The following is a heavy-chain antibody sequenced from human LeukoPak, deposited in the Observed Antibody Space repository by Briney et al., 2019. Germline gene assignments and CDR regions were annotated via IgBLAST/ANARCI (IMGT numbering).Heavy chain of an antibody. D-gene: IGHD3-3*01. CDR1: GFTFSSHW. Sequence: QPGGSLRLSCEASGFTFSSHWMHWVRQAPGKGLEWVAFIRYDGSNKYYADSVKGRFTISRDNSKNTLYLQMNGLRAEDTAVYYCAAPYDFWSGYPSSNAFDIWGQGTMVTVSS. V-gene: IGHV3-30*02. CDR3: AAPYDFWSGYPSSNAFDI. CDR2: IRYDGSNK. J-gene: IGHJ3*02.